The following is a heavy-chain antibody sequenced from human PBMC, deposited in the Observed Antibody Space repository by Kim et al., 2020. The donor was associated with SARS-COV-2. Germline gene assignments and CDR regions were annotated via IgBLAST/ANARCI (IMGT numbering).Heavy chain of an antibody. V-gene: IGHV4-39*01. CDR1: GGSISSSSYY. CDR2: IYYSGST. J-gene: IGHJ3*02. D-gene: IGHD1-26*01. CDR3: ARPAGIVGATGGAFDI. Sequence: SETLSLTCTVSGGSISSSSYYWGWIRQPPGKGLEWIGSIYYSGSTYYNPSLKSRVTISVDTSKNQFSLKLSSVTAADTAVYYCARPAGIVGATGGAFDIWGQGTMVTVSS.